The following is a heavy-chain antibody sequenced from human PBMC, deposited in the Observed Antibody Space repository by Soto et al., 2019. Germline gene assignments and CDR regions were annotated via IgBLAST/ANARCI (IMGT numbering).Heavy chain of an antibody. D-gene: IGHD3-3*01. CDR3: ARWGEFTILSEAV. J-gene: IGHJ6*02. Sequence: QVQLVQSGAEVKKPGSSVKVSCKASGGTFSSYAISWVRQAPGQGLEWMGGIIPIFGTANYAQKFQGRVRIPGDEPTHTAYRGGGTLSLGDAAVYYWARWGEFTILSEAVGGQGTPVTVS. CDR1: GGTFSSYA. CDR2: IIPIFGTA. V-gene: IGHV1-69*01.